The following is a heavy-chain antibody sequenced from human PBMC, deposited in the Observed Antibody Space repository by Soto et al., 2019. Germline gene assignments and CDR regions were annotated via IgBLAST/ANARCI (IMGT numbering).Heavy chain of an antibody. Sequence: EASVKVSCKVSGYTLTELSMHWVRQAPGKGLEWMGGFDPEDGETIYAQKFQGRVTMTEDTSTDTAYMELSSLRSEDTAVYYCATLGRDIVVPPPYGMDVWGQGTTVTVSS. V-gene: IGHV1-24*01. CDR3: ATLGRDIVVPPPYGMDV. J-gene: IGHJ6*02. CDR1: GYTLTELS. D-gene: IGHD2-2*01. CDR2: FDPEDGET.